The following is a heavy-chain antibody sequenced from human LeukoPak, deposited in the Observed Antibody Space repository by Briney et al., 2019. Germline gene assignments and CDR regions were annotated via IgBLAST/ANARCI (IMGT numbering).Heavy chain of an antibody. CDR3: ARDRLQWSDDAFDI. CDR2: IYHSGST. J-gene: IGHJ3*02. CDR1: GGSISSSNW. V-gene: IGHV4-4*02. Sequence: SGTLSLTCAVSGGSISSSNWWSWVRQPPGKGLEWIGEIYHSGSTNYNPSLKSRVTISVDKSKDQFSLKLSSVTAADTALYYCARDRLQWSDDAFDIWGQGTMVTVSS. D-gene: IGHD4-23*01.